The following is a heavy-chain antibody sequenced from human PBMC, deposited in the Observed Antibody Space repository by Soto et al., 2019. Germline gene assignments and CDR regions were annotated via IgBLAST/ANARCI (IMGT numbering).Heavy chain of an antibody. V-gene: IGHV3-74*01. D-gene: IGHD2-21*02. CDR3: SRESGDWPLNWFDP. CDR2: ITSDGKST. CDR1: GFNFSNHW. Sequence: GGSLRLSCAASGFNFSNHWMHWVRQRPAEGLVWVSLITSDGKSTAYAESVKGRFAISRDNAKNTLYLQMNSLTAEDTAVYYCSRESGDWPLNWFDPRGQGHLVTGSS. J-gene: IGHJ5*02.